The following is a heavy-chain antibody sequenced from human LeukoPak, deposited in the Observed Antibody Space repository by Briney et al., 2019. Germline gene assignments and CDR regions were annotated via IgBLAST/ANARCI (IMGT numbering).Heavy chain of an antibody. CDR2: ITSEGISS. D-gene: IGHD6-19*01. Sequence: PGGSLRLSCTGSTFALRNYWIHWVRKVPGKGLEWISRITSEGISSSYADSVKGRFTISRDTAKNTLYLQMNSLRAEDTAIYYCAKEYQKEQWLVKYQFDCWGQGTLGTVSS. J-gene: IGHJ4*02. CDR1: TFALRNYW. V-gene: IGHV3-74*03. CDR3: AKEYQKEQWLVKYQFDC.